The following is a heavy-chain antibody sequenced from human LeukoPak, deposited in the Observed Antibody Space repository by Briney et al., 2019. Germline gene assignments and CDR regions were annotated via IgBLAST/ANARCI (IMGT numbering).Heavy chain of an antibody. V-gene: IGHV4-59*01. Sequence: SETLSLTCTVSGGSISSYYWSWIRQPPGKGLEWIGYIYYSGSTNYNPSLKSRVTISVDTSKNQFSLKLSSVTAADTAVYYCARDKKDDILTGYYYFDYWGRGTLVTVSS. CDR3: ARDKKDDILTGYYYFDY. CDR2: IYYSGST. D-gene: IGHD3-9*01. J-gene: IGHJ4*02. CDR1: GGSISSYY.